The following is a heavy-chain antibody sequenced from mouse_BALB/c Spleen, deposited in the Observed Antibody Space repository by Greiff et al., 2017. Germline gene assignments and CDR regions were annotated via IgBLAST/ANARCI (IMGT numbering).Heavy chain of an antibody. D-gene: IGHD4-1*01. Sequence: QVQLQQSGPGLVQPSQSLSITCTVSGFSLTSYGVHWVRQSPGKGLEWLGVIWSGGSTDYNAAFISRLSISKDNSKSQVFFKMNSLQANDTAIYYCARNSGYWFAYWGQGTLVTVSA. CDR1: GFSLTSYG. CDR3: ARNSGYWFAY. CDR2: IWSGGST. J-gene: IGHJ3*01. V-gene: IGHV2-2*02.